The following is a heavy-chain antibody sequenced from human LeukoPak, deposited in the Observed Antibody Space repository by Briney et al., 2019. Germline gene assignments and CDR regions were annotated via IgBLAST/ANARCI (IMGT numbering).Heavy chain of an antibody. CDR3: ARDSFYYYMDV. CDR1: GFTFDDHG. Sequence: GGSLRLSCAASGFTFDDHGMSWVRQAPGKGLEWVSGINWNGGSTGYADSVKGRFTISRDNAKDSLYLQMNSLRAEDTAVYYCARDSFYYYMDVWGKGTTVTISS. CDR2: INWNGGST. J-gene: IGHJ6*03. V-gene: IGHV3-20*04.